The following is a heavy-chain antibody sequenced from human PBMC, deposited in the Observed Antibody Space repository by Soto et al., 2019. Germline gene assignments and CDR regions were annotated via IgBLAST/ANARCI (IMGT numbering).Heavy chain of an antibody. CDR1: GYTFTDYY. CDR3: AKGGHYDSPHYADS. V-gene: IGHV1-2*04. J-gene: IGHJ4*02. CDR2: INPNTGGT. Sequence: QVHLVQSGTEVRQPGASVRVSCKASGYTFTDYYLHWVRQAPGQGPEWMGWINPNTGGTDYAQKFRDLVTMAKDTSNNTAYMDPSRLKSHDTAVYYWAKGGHYDSPHYADSWGQGTLVTVSS. D-gene: IGHD3-22*01.